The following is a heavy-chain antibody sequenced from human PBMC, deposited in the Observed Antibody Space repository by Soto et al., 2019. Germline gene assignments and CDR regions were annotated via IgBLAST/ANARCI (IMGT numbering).Heavy chain of an antibody. CDR3: ARNPIYYGSGSYWSSYYYYGMDV. CDR2: ISAYNGNT. CDR1: GYTFTSYG. J-gene: IGHJ6*02. D-gene: IGHD3-10*01. Sequence: ASVKVSCKASGYTFTSYGISWVRQAPGQGLEWMGWISAYNGNTNYAQKLQGRVTMTTDTSTSTAYMELRSLRSDDTAVYYCARNPIYYGSGSYWSSYYYYGMDVWGQGTTVTVSS. V-gene: IGHV1-18*04.